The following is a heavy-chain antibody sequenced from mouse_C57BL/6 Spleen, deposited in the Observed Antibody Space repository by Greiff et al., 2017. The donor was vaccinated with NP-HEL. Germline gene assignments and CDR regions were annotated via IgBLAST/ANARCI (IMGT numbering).Heavy chain of an antibody. CDR2: IYPGDGDT. CDR1: GYAFSSSW. Sequence: QVQLQQSGPELVKPGASVKISCKASGYAFSSSWMNWVKQRPGKGLEWIGRIYPGDGDTNYNGKFKGKATLTADKSSSTAYMQLSSLTSEDSAVYFCARPLYYGSSYGGFAYWGQGTLVTVSA. J-gene: IGHJ3*01. V-gene: IGHV1-82*01. D-gene: IGHD1-1*01. CDR3: ARPLYYGSSYGGFAY.